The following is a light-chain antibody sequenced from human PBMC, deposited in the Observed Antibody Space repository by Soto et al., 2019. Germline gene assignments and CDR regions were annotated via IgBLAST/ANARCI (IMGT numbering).Light chain of an antibody. CDR2: DAS. CDR3: QQRYNWPPLT. Sequence: EIVLTQSPATLSLSPGERATLSCRASQSVSRYLAWYQQKPGQAPRLLIYDASNRATGIPARFSGSGFGTDFTLTISSLEPEDFAVYYCQQRYNWPPLTLGGGTKVEIK. V-gene: IGKV3-11*01. CDR1: QSVSRY. J-gene: IGKJ4*01.